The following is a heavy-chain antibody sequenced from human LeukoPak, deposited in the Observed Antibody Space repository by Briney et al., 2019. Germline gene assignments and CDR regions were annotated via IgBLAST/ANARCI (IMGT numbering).Heavy chain of an antibody. CDR2: ISGSGGST. CDR1: GFTFSSYA. Sequence: GGSLRLSCAASGFTFSSYAMSWVRQAPGKGLEWVSAISGSGGSTYYADSVKGRFTISRDNSKNTLYLQMNSLRAEDTAVYYCAIHLRGMVVAANFDYWREGAQATVSS. J-gene: IGHJ4*02. V-gene: IGHV3-23*01. CDR3: AIHLRGMVVAANFDY. D-gene: IGHD2-15*01.